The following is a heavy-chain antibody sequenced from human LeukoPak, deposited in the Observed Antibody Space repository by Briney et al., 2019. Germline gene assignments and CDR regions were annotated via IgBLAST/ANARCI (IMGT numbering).Heavy chain of an antibody. CDR1: GFTVSSNY. CDR2: IYSGGTT. D-gene: IGHD4-23*01. V-gene: IGHV3-53*01. CDR3: ARRGDGGRSFDL. Sequence: PGGSLRLSCAASGFTVSSNYMSWVRQAPGKGLEWVSLIYSGGTTYYADSVKGRFTISRDNSKNTPYLQMNSLRAEDTAVYYCARRGDGGRSFDLWGQGTLVTVSS. J-gene: IGHJ4*02.